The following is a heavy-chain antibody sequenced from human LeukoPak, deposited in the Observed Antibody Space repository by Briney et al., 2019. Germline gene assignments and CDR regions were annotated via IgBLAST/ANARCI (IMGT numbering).Heavy chain of an antibody. J-gene: IGHJ4*02. CDR2: ISSSSSYI. D-gene: IGHD5-18*01. CDR1: GFTFSSYS. V-gene: IGHV3-21*01. CDR3: AKGVGGYTIGYYFDY. Sequence: GGSLRLSCAASGFTFSSYSMNWVRQAPGEGLEWVSSISSSSSYIYYADSVKGRFTISRDNAKNSLYLQMNSLRAEDTAVYYCAKGVGGYTIGYYFDYWGQGTPVTVSS.